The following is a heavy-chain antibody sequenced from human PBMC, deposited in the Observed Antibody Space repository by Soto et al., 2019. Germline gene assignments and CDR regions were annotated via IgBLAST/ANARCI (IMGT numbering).Heavy chain of an antibody. V-gene: IGHV4-31*03. CDR1: GGSISSGGYY. CDR2: IYYSGST. J-gene: IGHJ2*01. D-gene: IGHD6-13*01. Sequence: QVQLQESGPGLVKPSQTLSLTCTVSGGSISSGGYYWSWIRQHPGKGLEWIGYIYYSGSTYYNPSLKRRVTRSVDTSKNQFSLKLSSVTAADTAVYYCARGGYNWYFDLWGRGTLVTVSS. CDR3: ARGGYNWYFDL.